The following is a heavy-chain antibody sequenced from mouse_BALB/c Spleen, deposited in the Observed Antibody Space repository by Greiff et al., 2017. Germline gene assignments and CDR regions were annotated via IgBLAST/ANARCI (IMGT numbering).Heavy chain of an antibody. D-gene: IGHD3-1*01. J-gene: IGHJ4*01. V-gene: IGHV14-4*02. Sequence: EVKLMESGAELVRSGASVKLSCTASGFNIQDYYMHWVKQRPEQGLAWIGWIDPENGDTEYAPKFQGKATMTADTSSNTAYLQLSSLTSEDTAVYYCNAGPGYGYAMDYWGQGTSVTVSS. CDR2: IDPENGDT. CDR1: GFNIQDYY. CDR3: NAGPGYGYAMDY.